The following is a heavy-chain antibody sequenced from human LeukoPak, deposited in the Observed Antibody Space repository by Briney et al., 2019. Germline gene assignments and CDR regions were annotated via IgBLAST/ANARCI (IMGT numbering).Heavy chain of an antibody. CDR1: GYTFTSYG. D-gene: IGHD6-13*01. V-gene: IGHV1-18*01. J-gene: IGHJ4*02. CDR2: ISAYNGNT. CDR3: ARDADWQQLSPRIDY. Sequence: EASVKVSCKASGYTFTSYGISWVRQAPGQGGEWMGWISAYNGNTNYAQKLQGRVTMTTDTSTSTAYMELRSLRSDDTAVYYCARDADWQQLSPRIDYWGQGTLVTVSS.